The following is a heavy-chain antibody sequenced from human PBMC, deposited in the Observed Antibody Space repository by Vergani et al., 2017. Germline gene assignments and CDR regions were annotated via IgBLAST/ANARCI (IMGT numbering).Heavy chain of an antibody. CDR1: GGSISSSSYY. Sequence: QLQLQESGPGLVQPSETLSLTCTVSGGSISSSSYYWGWIRQPPGEGLGWIGSIYYSGSTYYNPSLKSRVTISVDTSKNQFSLKLSAVTAADTAVYYCARHTYYYDSSGYPHAFDIWGQGTMVTVSS. D-gene: IGHD3-22*01. CDR2: IYYSGST. CDR3: ARHTYYYDSSGYPHAFDI. V-gene: IGHV4-39*01. J-gene: IGHJ3*02.